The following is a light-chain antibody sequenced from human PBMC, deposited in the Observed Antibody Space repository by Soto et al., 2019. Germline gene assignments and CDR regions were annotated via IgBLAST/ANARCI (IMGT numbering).Light chain of an antibody. V-gene: IGLV2-14*01. CDR3: LLYYGGARV. CDR2: EVS. CDR1: SSDVGGYNY. J-gene: IGLJ2*01. Sequence: QSALTQPASVSGSPGQSITISCTGTSSDVGGYNYVSWYQQHPGKAPKLMIYEVSNRPSGVSNRFSGSKSGNTASLTISGLQAEDEAEYYCLLYYGGARVFGGGTKLTVL.